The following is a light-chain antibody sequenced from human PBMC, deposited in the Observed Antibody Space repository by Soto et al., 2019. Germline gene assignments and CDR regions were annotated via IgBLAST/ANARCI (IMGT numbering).Light chain of an antibody. Sequence: QCVRTRPPSGSGVPRGGGCISCFGNSSNIGSNSVQWHQQLPGTAPNLLIYADNQRPSGVPDRFSGSKSGTSASLAITGLQSGDEADYYCAAWDDSLNGFVFGTGTKVTVL. CDR3: AAWDDSLNGFV. CDR2: ADN. V-gene: IGLV1-44*01. J-gene: IGLJ1*01. CDR1: SSNIGSNS.